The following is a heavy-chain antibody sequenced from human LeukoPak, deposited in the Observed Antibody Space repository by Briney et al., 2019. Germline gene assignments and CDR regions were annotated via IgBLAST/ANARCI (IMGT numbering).Heavy chain of an antibody. J-gene: IGHJ1*01. V-gene: IGHV7-4-1*02. CDR3: ARGLQGNDYVIRH. Sequence: GWINTNTGNPTSAQGFTGRFVFSLDTSVSTAYLQISSLKAEDTAVYYCARGLQGNDYVIRHWGQGTLVTVSS. CDR2: INTNTGNP. D-gene: IGHD4-17*01.